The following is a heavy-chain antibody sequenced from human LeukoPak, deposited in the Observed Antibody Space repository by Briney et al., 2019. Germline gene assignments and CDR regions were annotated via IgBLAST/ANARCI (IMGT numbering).Heavy chain of an antibody. V-gene: IGHV4-59*01. Sequence: SLTLSLTCTVSGGSISSYYWNWIRQPPGKGLEWIGYIYYSGSTNYNPSLKSRVTISVDTSKNQFSLKLSSVTAADTAVYYCARGADSSGYYSIFYFDYWGQGTLVTVSS. D-gene: IGHD3-22*01. CDR2: IYYSGST. CDR1: GGSISSYY. CDR3: ARGADSSGYYSIFYFDY. J-gene: IGHJ4*02.